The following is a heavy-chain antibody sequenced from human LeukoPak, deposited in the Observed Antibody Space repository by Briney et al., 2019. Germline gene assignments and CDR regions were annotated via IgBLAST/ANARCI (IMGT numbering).Heavy chain of an antibody. CDR1: GGSISSGDHY. CDR2: IYYSGST. V-gene: IGHV4-30-4*01. CDR3: ASGYYDFWSGYSYYFDY. D-gene: IGHD3-3*01. J-gene: IGHJ4*02. Sequence: PSQTLSLTCTVSGGSISSGDHYWSWIRQPPGKGLEWIGYIYYSGSTYYNPSLKSRVTISVDTSKNQFSLKLSSVTAADTAVYYCASGYYDFWSGYSYYFDYWGQGTLVTVSS.